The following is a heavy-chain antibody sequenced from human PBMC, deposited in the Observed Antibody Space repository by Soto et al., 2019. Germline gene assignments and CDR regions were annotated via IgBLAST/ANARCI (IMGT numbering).Heavy chain of an antibody. D-gene: IGHD6-19*01. Sequence: VVSLRLSCAASGFTFSSYAMSWVRQAPGKGLEWVSAISGSGGSTYYADSVKGRFTISRDNSKNTLYLQMNSLRAEDTAVYYYAIDRDRTIIRAVPRTRWSDPWDQGTLLSVPS. V-gene: IGHV3-23*01. CDR1: GFTFSSYA. CDR2: ISGSGGST. CDR3: AIDRDRTIIRAVPRTRWSDP. J-gene: IGHJ5*02.